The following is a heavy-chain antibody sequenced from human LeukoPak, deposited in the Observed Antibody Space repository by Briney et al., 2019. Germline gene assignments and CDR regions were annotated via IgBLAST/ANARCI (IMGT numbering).Heavy chain of an antibody. J-gene: IGHJ4*02. CDR3: ARADWNYVFVDY. CDR2: ISSSGSTI. Sequence: TGGSLRLSCAASGFTFSSYEMNWVRQAPGKGLEWVSYISSSGSTIYYADSVKGRFTISRDNAKNSLYLHMNSLRAEDTAVYYCARADWNYVFVDYWGQGTLVTVSS. V-gene: IGHV3-48*03. D-gene: IGHD1-7*01. CDR1: GFTFSSYE.